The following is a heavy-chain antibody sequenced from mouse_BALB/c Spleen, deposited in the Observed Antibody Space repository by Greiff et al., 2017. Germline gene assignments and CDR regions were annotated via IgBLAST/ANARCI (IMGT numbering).Heavy chain of an antibody. CDR2: ISSGSSTI. CDR1: GFTFSSFG. Sequence: DVKLVESGGGLVQPGGSRKLSCAASGFTFSSFGMHWVRQAPERGLEWVAYISSGSSTIYYADTGKGRFTISRDNPKNTLFLQMTSLRSEDTAMYYCARFSFAYWGQGTLVTVSA. CDR3: ARFSFAY. J-gene: IGHJ3*01. V-gene: IGHV5-17*02.